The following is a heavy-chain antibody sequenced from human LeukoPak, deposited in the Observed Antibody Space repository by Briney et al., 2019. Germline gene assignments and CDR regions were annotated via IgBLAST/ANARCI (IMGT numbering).Heavy chain of an antibody. CDR1: GGSFSGYY. V-gene: IGHV4-34*01. CDR3: ASSVYGGSWGY. CDR2: INHSGST. J-gene: IGHJ4*02. Sequence: SETLSLTCAVYGGSFSGYYWSWIRQPPGKGLEWIGEINHSGSTNYNPSLKSRVTISVDTSKNQFSLKLSSVTAADTAVYYCASSVYGGSWGYWGQGTLVTVSS. D-gene: IGHD1-26*01.